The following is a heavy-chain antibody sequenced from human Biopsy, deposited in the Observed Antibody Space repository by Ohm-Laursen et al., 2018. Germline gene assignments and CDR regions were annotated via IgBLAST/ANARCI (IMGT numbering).Heavy chain of an antibody. D-gene: IGHD3-22*01. Sequence: GTLSLTCNVSGGYINNYYWSWIRQPAGKGLERIGRIYPGGSTNYNPSLKSRVTMSVDTSKKQLSLRLRSVTAADTAMYYCASVVLGPTNDAFDLWGQGTMVVVS. J-gene: IGHJ3*01. CDR1: GGYINNYY. V-gene: IGHV4-4*07. CDR2: IYPGGST. CDR3: ASVVLGPTNDAFDL.